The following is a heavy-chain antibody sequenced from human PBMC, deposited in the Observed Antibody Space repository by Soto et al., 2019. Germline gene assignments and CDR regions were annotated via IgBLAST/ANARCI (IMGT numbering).Heavy chain of an antibody. V-gene: IGHV1-69*13. D-gene: IGHD4-17*01. J-gene: IGHJ5*02. CDR2: IIPIFGTA. CDR3: ARDPNYGDYSWFDP. Sequence: SVKVSCKASGGTFSSYAISWVRQAPGQGLEWMGGIIPIFGTANYAQKFQGRVTITADESTSTAYMELSSLRFEDTAVYYCARDPNYGDYSWFDPWGQGTLVTVSS. CDR1: GGTFSSYA.